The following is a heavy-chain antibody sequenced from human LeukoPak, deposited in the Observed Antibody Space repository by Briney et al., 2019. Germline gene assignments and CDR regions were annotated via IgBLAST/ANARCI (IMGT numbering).Heavy chain of an antibody. J-gene: IGHJ4*02. CDR3: ARYNSGWNDY. Sequence: PGGSLRLSCAASGFTFSSFNMNWVRQAPGKGLEWVSSISSTSSLIWYADSLKGRFTISRDNAKNSLYLQMDTLRAEDTAVYYCARYNSGWNDYWGQGTLVSVSS. V-gene: IGHV3-21*01. D-gene: IGHD6-19*01. CDR1: GFTFSSFN. CDR2: ISSTSSLI.